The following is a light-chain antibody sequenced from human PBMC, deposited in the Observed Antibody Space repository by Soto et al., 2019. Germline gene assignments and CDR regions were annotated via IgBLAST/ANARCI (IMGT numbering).Light chain of an antibody. Sequence: QLVLTQPPSVSGAPGQRVTISCTGSSSNIGARYDVHWYQQLPGTAPKLLIYGNNNRPSGVPDRFSGSKPGTSASLAITGLQAEDEADYYCQSYDSSLSGWVFGGGTKLTVL. CDR2: GNN. CDR1: SSNIGARYD. J-gene: IGLJ3*02. V-gene: IGLV1-40*01. CDR3: QSYDSSLSGWV.